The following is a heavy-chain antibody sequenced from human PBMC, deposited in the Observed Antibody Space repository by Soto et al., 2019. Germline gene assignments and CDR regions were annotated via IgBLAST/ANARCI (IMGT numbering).Heavy chain of an antibody. Sequence: GGSLRLSCAASGFTFSDYYMSWIRQAPGKGLEWVSYISSSGSTIYYADSVKGRFTISRDNAKNSLYLQMNSLRAEDTAVYYCARPFYGDYFAEYFQHWGQGTLVTVSS. V-gene: IGHV3-11*01. J-gene: IGHJ1*01. CDR2: ISSSGSTI. D-gene: IGHD4-17*01. CDR1: GFTFSDYY. CDR3: ARPFYGDYFAEYFQH.